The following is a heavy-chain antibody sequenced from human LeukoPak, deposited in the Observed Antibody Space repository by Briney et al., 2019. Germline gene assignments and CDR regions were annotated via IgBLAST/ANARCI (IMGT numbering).Heavy chain of an antibody. CDR3: ARDEDDRSEESLFQH. J-gene: IGHJ1*01. V-gene: IGHV3-30-3*01. CDR1: GFTFSSYA. D-gene: IGHD3-10*01. CDR2: ISYDGSNK. Sequence: GRSLRLSCAASGFTFSSYAMHWVRQAPGKGLEWVAVISYDGSNKYYADSMKGRFTISRDNSKNTLYLQMNSLRAEDTAVYYCARDEDDRSEESLFQHWGQGTLVTVSS.